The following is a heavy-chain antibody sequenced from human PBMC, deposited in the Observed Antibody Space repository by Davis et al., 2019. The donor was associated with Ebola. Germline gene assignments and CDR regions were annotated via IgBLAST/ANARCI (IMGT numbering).Heavy chain of an antibody. CDR1: GYTFTRYD. Sequence: ASVQVSCKASGYTFTRYDMHWVRQAPGQGLAWMGWINTNTGNPTHAQGFTGRFVFSLDTSVSTAYLHISSLKAEDSAVYYCAKDEDHTMPSHWGQGTLVTVSS. CDR3: AKDEDHTMPSH. J-gene: IGHJ4*02. CDR2: INTNTGNP. V-gene: IGHV7-4-1*02. D-gene: IGHD2-2*01.